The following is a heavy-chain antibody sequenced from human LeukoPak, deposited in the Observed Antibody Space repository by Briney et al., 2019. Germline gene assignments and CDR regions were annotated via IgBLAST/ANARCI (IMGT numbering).Heavy chain of an antibody. J-gene: IGHJ6*02. CDR3: TKSGSSSNNYYGMDV. CDR1: GFSFSSYA. CDR2: ISSSGATT. D-gene: IGHD6-6*01. V-gene: IGHV3-23*01. Sequence: PGGSLRLSCAASGFSFSSYAMNWVRQTPGKGLEWVSGISSSGATTFFADSVKGRFTIFRDNSESTLYLQMDGLSADDTALYYCTKSGSSSNNYYGMDVWGQGTTVTVSS.